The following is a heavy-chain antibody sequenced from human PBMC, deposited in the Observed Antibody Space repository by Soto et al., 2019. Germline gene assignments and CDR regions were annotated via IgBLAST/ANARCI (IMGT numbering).Heavy chain of an antibody. CDR3: AKEYCSSTSCYRPPFYYHYYGMDV. Sequence: LRLSCAASGFTFDDYAMHWVRQAPGKGLEWVSGISWNSGSIGYADSVKGRFTISRDNAKNSLYLQMNSLRAEDTALYYCAKEYCSSTSCYRPPFYYHYYGMDVWGQGTTVTVSS. D-gene: IGHD2-2*02. V-gene: IGHV3-9*01. CDR1: GFTFDDYA. CDR2: ISWNSGSI. J-gene: IGHJ6*02.